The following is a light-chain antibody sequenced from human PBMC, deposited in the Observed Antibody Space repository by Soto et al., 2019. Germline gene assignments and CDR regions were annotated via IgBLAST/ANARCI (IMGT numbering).Light chain of an antibody. J-gene: IGKJ1*01. CDR1: QNVNNNY. V-gene: IGKV3-20*01. CDR3: QQTGTSRT. CDR2: GAS. Sequence: EIALTQSTGTLSLSQGERATLSCRDSQNVNNNYLAWYQQKPAQAPSLLIYGASTTATGIPYRFSGSGSETPFTLTISILEHEASEFYYCQQTGTSRTFGQGTKVEIK.